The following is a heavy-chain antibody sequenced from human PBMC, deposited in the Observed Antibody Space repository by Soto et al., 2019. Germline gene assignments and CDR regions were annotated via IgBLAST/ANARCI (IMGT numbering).Heavy chain of an antibody. CDR2: IYSAGSA. CDR1: GFTVSTYH. D-gene: IGHD3-3*01. Sequence: GGSLRLSCAASGFTVSTYHMSWVRQAPGKGLEWVSVIYSAGSADFADSVKVRFTISRDNSKNTLYLQMNSLSSEDTAVHHCAREVYYDFWSGFNTHPYYFDDWGQGTLVTVSS. J-gene: IGHJ4*02. CDR3: AREVYYDFWSGFNTHPYYFDD. V-gene: IGHV3-66*01.